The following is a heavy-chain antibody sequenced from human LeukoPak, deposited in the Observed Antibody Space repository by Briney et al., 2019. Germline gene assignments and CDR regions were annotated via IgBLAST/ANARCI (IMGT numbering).Heavy chain of an antibody. J-gene: IGHJ4*02. D-gene: IGHD1-26*01. V-gene: IGHV3-33*01. CDR3: ARDGGSYSYDY. Sequence: GGSLRLSCAASGFTFSSYGMHWVRQAPGKGLEWVAVIWYDGSNKYYADSVKGRFTISRDNSKNTLYLQMNSPRAEDTAVYYCARDGGSYSYDYWGQGTLVTVSS. CDR2: IWYDGSNK. CDR1: GFTFSSYG.